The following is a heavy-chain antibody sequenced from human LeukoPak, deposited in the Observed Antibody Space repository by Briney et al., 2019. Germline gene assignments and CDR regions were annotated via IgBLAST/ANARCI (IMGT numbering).Heavy chain of an antibody. CDR2: LSGDSSSI. CDR3: TRFRGSGSSTLYSFDY. D-gene: IGHD3-10*01. V-gene: IGHV3-23*01. CDR1: QFTFNNNA. J-gene: IGHJ4*02. Sequence: GGSLRLSCAASQFTFNNNAMSWVRQAPGKGLEWVSGLSGDSSSIYYAASVKGRFTISRDNSKNMLYLQMSSLRAEDTAVYYCTRFRGSGSSTLYSFDYWGQGSLVTVAP.